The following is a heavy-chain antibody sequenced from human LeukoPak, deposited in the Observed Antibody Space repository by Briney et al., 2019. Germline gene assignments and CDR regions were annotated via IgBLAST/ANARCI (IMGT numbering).Heavy chain of an antibody. J-gene: IGHJ4*02. CDR1: GFSFSSYS. Sequence: GGSLRLSCTASGFSFSSYSMNWVRQAPGKGLEWVAYIAYTGTIHYADSVRGRFAISRDNAKSSLFLQLNSLRAEDTAVYYCAQDPHSLDYWGQGTLVTVSS. V-gene: IGHV3-48*01. CDR3: AQDPHSLDY. CDR2: IAYTGTI.